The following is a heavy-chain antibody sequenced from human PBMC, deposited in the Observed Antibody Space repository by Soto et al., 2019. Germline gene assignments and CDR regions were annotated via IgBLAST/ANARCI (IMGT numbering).Heavy chain of an antibody. Sequence: VGAVSLSPAASGFTFSRYSMKWVHKAPGKGLEWVSSISSSSSHIYYADSVKGRFTIFRDNAKNLLYLQMNSLRAEDTAVYYCARVLGDYCGQGTLVTVTS. V-gene: IGHV3-21*01. CDR2: ISSSSSHI. CDR1: GFTFSRYS. J-gene: IGHJ4*02. D-gene: IGHD3-16*01. CDR3: ARVLGDY.